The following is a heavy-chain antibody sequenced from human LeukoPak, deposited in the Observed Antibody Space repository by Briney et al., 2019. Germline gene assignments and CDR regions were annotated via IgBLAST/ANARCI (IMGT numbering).Heavy chain of an antibody. Sequence: GASVKVSCKASGGTFSSYAISWVRQAPGQGLEWMGRIIPILGIANYAQKFQGRVTITADKSTSTAYMELSSLRSEDTAVYYCARSYFGQQLVLGYWGQGTLVAVSS. CDR2: IIPILGIA. J-gene: IGHJ4*02. CDR1: GGTFSSYA. D-gene: IGHD6-13*01. CDR3: ARSYFGQQLVLGY. V-gene: IGHV1-69*04.